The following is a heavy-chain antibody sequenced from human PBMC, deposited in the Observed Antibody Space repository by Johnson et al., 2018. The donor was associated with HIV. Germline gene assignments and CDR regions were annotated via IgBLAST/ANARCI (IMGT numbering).Heavy chain of an antibody. V-gene: IGHV3-9*01. CDR2: SSWNSGRV. CDR3: AKDMLPWFGEFPWAFDVFDI. Sequence: VQLVESGRGLVQPGRSLRLACAASGFTFHEYAMHWVRQTPGKGLEWVSGSSWNSGRVGHAASVKGRLTISRENSKKSLYLDMNSLRAEDTDFYYCAKDMLPWFGEFPWAFDVFDIWGQGTMVTVSS. CDR1: GFTFHEYA. D-gene: IGHD3-10*01. J-gene: IGHJ3*02.